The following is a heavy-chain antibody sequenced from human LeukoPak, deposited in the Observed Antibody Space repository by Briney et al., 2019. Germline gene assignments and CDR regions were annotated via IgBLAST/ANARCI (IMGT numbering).Heavy chain of an antibody. CDR1: GYTFTSYG. Sequence: GASVKVSCKASGYTFTSYGISWVRQAPGQGLEWMGWISAYNGNTNYAQKLQGRVTMTTDTSTSTAYMELRSLRSDDTAAYYCARELNDFWSGYKPKYNWFDPWGQGTLVTVSS. D-gene: IGHD3-3*01. CDR3: ARELNDFWSGYKPKYNWFDP. V-gene: IGHV1-18*01. CDR2: ISAYNGNT. J-gene: IGHJ5*02.